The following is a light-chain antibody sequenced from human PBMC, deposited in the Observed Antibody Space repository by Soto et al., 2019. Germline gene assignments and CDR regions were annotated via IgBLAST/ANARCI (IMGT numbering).Light chain of an antibody. J-gene: IGKJ4*01. CDR1: QSISTY. Sequence: DIQMTQSPSSLSASVGDRVTMTCRASQSISTYLNWYQQKPGKAPNLLIYAASTLQSGVPSRFGGSGSGTDFTLTISSLQPEDFASYYCQQSYNNPLTFGGGTRVEI. V-gene: IGKV1-39*01. CDR2: AAS. CDR3: QQSYNNPLT.